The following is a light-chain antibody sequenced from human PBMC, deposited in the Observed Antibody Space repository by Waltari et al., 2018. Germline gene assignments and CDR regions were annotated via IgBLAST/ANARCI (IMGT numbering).Light chain of an antibody. CDR3: QSYDSSLTSGVV. CDR2: GNS. Sequence: QSVLTHPPSVSGAPGPRVTLPCSGRSSHIGAGHDVHWYQVLPRPAPNLLTYGNSNRPSGVPDRFSGSKSGTSASLAITGLQAEDEVDYYCQSYDSSLTSGVVFGGGTKVTVL. CDR1: SSHIGAGHD. V-gene: IGLV1-40*01. J-gene: IGLJ3*02.